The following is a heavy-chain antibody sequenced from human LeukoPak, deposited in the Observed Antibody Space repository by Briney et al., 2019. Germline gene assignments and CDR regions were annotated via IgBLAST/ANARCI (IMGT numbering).Heavy chain of an antibody. J-gene: IGHJ2*01. Sequence: ASVKVSCQASGYTFTSYYMHWVRQAAGQGLEWMGIINPSGGSTSYAQKFQGRVTMTRDTSTSTVYMELSSLRSEDTAVYYCARDVLIAAAGNGWYFDLWGRGTLVTVSS. D-gene: IGHD6-13*01. CDR2: INPSGGST. V-gene: IGHV1-46*01. CDR3: ARDVLIAAAGNGWYFDL. CDR1: GYTFTSYY.